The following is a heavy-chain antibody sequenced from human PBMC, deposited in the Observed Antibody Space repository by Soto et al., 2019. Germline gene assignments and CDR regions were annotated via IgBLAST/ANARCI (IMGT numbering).Heavy chain of an antibody. CDR1: GFTFSSYW. D-gene: IGHD4-4*01. V-gene: IGHV3-74*01. Sequence: GGSLRLSCAASGFTFSSYWMHWVRQAPGKGLVWVSRINSDGSSTSYADSVKGRFTISRDNAKNTLYLQMNSLRAEETAVYYCARSRLHDYSNYYYYYYYMDVWGKGTTVTVSS. J-gene: IGHJ6*03. CDR2: INSDGSST. CDR3: ARSRLHDYSNYYYYYYYMDV.